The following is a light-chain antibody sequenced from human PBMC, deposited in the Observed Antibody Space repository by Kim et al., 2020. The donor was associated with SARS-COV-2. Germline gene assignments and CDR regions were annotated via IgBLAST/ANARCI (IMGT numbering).Light chain of an antibody. CDR3: QQRSNWPPT. Sequence: EIVLTQSPATLSLSPGERATLSCRASQSVYSYLAWYQQKPGQAPRLLIYDASSRATGIPARFSGSGSGTDFTLTISSLEPGDFAVYYCQQRSNWPPTFGEGTKVDIK. V-gene: IGKV3-11*01. CDR1: QSVYSY. CDR2: DAS. J-gene: IGKJ1*01.